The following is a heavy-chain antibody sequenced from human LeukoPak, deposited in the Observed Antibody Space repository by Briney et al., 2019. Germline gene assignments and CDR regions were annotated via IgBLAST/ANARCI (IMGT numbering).Heavy chain of an antibody. CDR3: AKDRSHQFDC. V-gene: IGHV3-30*18. CDR1: GFTFSSYG. D-gene: IGHD1-26*01. J-gene: IGHJ4*02. Sequence: GRSLRLSCAASGFTFSSYGMHWVRQAPGKGLEWVAVISYDGNNKYYLNSVKGRFTISRDNSKNTVYLQMNSLRAEDTAVYHCAKDRSHQFDCWGQGTQVTVPS. CDR2: ISYDGNNK.